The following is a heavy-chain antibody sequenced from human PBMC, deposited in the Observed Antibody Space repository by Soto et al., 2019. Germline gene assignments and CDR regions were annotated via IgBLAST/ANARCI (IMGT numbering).Heavy chain of an antibody. CDR1: GFPFSLYS. CDR2: ISRSSTGI. Sequence: EVQLVESGGGLVQPGGSLRLSFAASGFPFSLYSMSWVRQAPGKGLEWVSYISRSSTGIHYADSVKGRFTISRDDATNSMHLQMNSLRDGDTAVYYCARAVTWGLDVWGQGTTVSISS. J-gene: IGHJ6*02. D-gene: IGHD3-10*01. CDR3: ARAVTWGLDV. V-gene: IGHV3-48*02.